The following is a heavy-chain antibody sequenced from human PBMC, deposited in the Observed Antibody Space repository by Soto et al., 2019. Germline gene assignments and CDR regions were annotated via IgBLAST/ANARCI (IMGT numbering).Heavy chain of an antibody. CDR3: ARAGHFCKGNYYYGMDV. CDR2: IIPIFGTA. Sequence: SVKVSCKASGGTFRSYAISWVRQPPGQGLEWMGGIIPIFGTANYAQKFQGRVTITADKSTSTAYMELSSLRSEDTAVYYCARAGHFCKGNYYYGMDVWGQGTMVTVS. V-gene: IGHV1-69*06. CDR1: GGTFRSYA. J-gene: IGHJ6*02. D-gene: IGHD3-10*01.